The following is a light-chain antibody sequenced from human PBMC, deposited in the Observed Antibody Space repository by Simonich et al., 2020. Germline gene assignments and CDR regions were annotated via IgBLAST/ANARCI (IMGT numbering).Light chain of an antibody. CDR3: GTWDSSLSAGV. Sequence: QSVLTQPPSVSAAPGQKVTISCSGSSPNIGNNYVSWYQQLPGTAPKLHIYNNNKRPSGIPDRFSGSKSGTSATLGITGLQTGDEADYYCGTWDSSLSAGVFGGGTKLTVL. CDR1: SPNIGNNY. V-gene: IGLV1-51*01. J-gene: IGLJ2*01. CDR2: NNN.